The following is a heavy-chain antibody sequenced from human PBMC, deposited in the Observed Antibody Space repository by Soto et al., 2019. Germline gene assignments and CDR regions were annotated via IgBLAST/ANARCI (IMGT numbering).Heavy chain of an antibody. J-gene: IGHJ4*02. V-gene: IGHV2-5*01. CDR3: ALWVRIAAAGDY. CDR2: IYWNDDK. CDR1: GFSLSTSGVG. D-gene: IGHD6-13*01. Sequence: SGPTLVNPTQTLTLTCTFSGFSLSTSGVGVGWIRQPPGKALEWLALIYWNDDKRYSPSLKSRLTITTDTSKNQVVLTMTIMDPVDTATYYCALWVRIAAAGDYWGQGTLVTVSS.